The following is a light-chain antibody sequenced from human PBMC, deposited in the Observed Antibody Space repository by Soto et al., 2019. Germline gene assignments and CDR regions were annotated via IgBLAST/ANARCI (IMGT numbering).Light chain of an antibody. V-gene: IGKV3-15*01. CDR1: QSVSSN. CDR3: QQYNNWPGT. CDR2: AAS. Sequence: EIVMTQSPATLSVSPGERATLSCRASQSVSSNLAWYQQKPGQAPRLLIYAASTRPTGIPARFSGSGSGTEFTLTISSLQSEDFAVYYCQQYNNWPGTFGGGTKVEIK. J-gene: IGKJ4*01.